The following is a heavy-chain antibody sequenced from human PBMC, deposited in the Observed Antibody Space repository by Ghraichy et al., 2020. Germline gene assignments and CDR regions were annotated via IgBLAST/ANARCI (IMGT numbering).Heavy chain of an antibody. CDR2: IYHTGST. CDR1: GGSVTSYY. D-gene: IGHD6-6*01. CDR3: ARGLRSSSSQGTTFDY. Sequence: SETLSLTCTVSGGSVTSYYWSWVRQPPGRGLEWIGYIYHTGSTNCNPSLKSRVSLSLDTSKNQFSLRLSSVTAADTAVYYCARGLRSSSSQGTTFDYWGQGTLVTVSS. V-gene: IGHV4-59*02. J-gene: IGHJ4*02.